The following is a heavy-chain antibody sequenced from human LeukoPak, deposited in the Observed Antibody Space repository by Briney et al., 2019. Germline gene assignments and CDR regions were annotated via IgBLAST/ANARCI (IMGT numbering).Heavy chain of an antibody. J-gene: IGHJ6*03. CDR1: GFTFSTYY. V-gene: IGHV3-30*18. D-gene: IGHD2-15*01. CDR2: ISYDGSNK. Sequence: GGSLRLSCAASGFTFSTYYMNWVRQAPGKGLEWVAVISYDGSNKYYADSVKGRFTISRDNSKNTLYLQMNSLRAEDTAVYYCAKSEVGCSGGSCYSNYYYYYMDVWGKGTTVTVSS. CDR3: AKSEVGCSGGSCYSNYYYYYMDV.